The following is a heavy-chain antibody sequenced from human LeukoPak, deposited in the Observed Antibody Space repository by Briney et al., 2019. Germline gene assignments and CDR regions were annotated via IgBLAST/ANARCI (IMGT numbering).Heavy chain of an antibody. D-gene: IGHD1-1*01. Sequence: GASVKVSCKASGYTFSGHHIHWVRQAPGQGLEWMGWINPNSGATNFAQQFQGRVTMTRDTSITTVSMELSGLRYADTAVYYCARDRDFRAHNWFDPWGQTPQVIVSSGMDVWGQGTTVTVSS. CDR2: INPNSGAT. CDR3: ARDRDFRAHNWFDPWGQTPQVIVSSGMDV. CDR1: GYTFSGHH. J-gene: IGHJ6*02. V-gene: IGHV1-2*02.